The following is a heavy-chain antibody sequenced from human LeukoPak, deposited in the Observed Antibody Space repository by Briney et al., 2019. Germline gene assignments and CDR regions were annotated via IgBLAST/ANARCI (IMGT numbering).Heavy chain of an antibody. D-gene: IGHD2-2*01. CDR1: GYTFTSYG. Sequence: GASVKVSCKASGYTFTSYGISWVRQAPGQGLEWMGWISAYNGNTNYAQKLQGRVTMTTDTSTSTAYMELRSLISDDTAVYYCARDVGYCSSTSCFDAFDIWGQGTMVTVSS. V-gene: IGHV1-18*01. CDR2: ISAYNGNT. J-gene: IGHJ3*02. CDR3: ARDVGYCSSTSCFDAFDI.